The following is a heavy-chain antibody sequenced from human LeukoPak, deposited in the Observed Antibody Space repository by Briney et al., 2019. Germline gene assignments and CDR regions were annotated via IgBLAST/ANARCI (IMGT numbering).Heavy chain of an antibody. V-gene: IGHV1-18*01. CDR3: ARARTTMTPLDY. CDR2: ISAYNGNT. Sequence: ASVKVSCKASGYAFTSYGISWVRQAPGQGLEWMGWISAYNGNTNYAQHLQARVSMTTDTSTGTVYMELRSLISDDTAVYYCARARTTMTPLDYWGQGTLVTVSS. D-gene: IGHD4-17*01. J-gene: IGHJ4*02. CDR1: GYAFTSYG.